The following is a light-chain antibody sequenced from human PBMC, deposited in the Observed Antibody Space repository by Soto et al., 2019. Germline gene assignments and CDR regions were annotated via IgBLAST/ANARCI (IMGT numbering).Light chain of an antibody. CDR3: QQYGGSWT. CDR1: QSVSSTY. V-gene: IGKV3-20*01. J-gene: IGKJ1*01. CDR2: GAS. Sequence: EIVLTQSPGTLSLSPGERATLSCRASQSVSSTYLAWYQQKPGQAPRLLIYGASTRATGIPDRFSGSGCRADITLTISRLEPEDFAVYYCQQYGGSWTFGQGTKVEIK.